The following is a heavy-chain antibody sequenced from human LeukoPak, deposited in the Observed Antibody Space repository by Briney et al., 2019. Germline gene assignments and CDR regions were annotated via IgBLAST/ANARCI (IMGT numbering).Heavy chain of an antibody. V-gene: IGHV3-64D*06. CDR1: GFTFSTYA. J-gene: IGHJ4*02. CDR3: VRWLHYYFDY. D-gene: IGHD5-12*01. Sequence: GGSLRLSCSASGFTFSTYAMHWVRQAPGKGLEYVSAISSNGGNTYYADSVKGRFTISRDNSKNTLYLQMSSLRAEDTAVYYCVRWLHYYFDYWGQGTLVTVSS. CDR2: ISSNGGNT.